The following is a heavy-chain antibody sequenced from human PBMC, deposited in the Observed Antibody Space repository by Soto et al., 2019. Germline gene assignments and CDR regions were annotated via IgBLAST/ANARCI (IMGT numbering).Heavy chain of an antibody. D-gene: IGHD3-22*01. CDR3: ARGPDRSGFYLFDY. CDR1: GGTFSNHA. Sequence: SVKVSCKASGGTFSNHAISWVRQAPGQGPEWMGGIIPLSGTTNYAQKFQGRVTITADESMTTAYMEMSSLRSEDTAVYYCARGPDRSGFYLFDYWGQGTLVTSPQ. J-gene: IGHJ4*02. V-gene: IGHV1-69*13. CDR2: IIPLSGTT.